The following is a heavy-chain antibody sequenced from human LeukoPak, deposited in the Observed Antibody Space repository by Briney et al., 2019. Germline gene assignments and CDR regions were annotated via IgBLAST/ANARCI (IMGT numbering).Heavy chain of an antibody. CDR3: ARDRPNSSSWYGGLNFDY. Sequence: ETLSLTCAVYGGSFSGYYWSWIRQPPGKGLEWIGEINHSGSTNYNPSLKSRATISVDTSKNQFSLKLSSVTAADTAVYYCARDRPNSSSWYGGLNFDYWGQGTLVTVSS. D-gene: IGHD6-13*01. CDR1: GGSFSGYY. CDR2: INHSGST. V-gene: IGHV4-34*01. J-gene: IGHJ4*02.